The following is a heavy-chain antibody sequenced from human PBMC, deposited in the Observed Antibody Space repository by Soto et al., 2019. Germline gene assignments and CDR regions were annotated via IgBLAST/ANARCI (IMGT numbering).Heavy chain of an antibody. J-gene: IGHJ4*02. CDR3: AREGNLGRWLQPLDF. CDR2: IHYNGNT. D-gene: IGHD5-12*01. Sequence: PSETLSLTCTVSGDSISAYSWSWVRQPPGKGLEWIGNIHYNGNTKYNPFLKSRVSMSVDTSKNQFSLRLISVTAADTAKYFCAREGNLGRWLQPLDFWGQGTLVTVSS. CDR1: GDSISAYS. V-gene: IGHV4-59*01.